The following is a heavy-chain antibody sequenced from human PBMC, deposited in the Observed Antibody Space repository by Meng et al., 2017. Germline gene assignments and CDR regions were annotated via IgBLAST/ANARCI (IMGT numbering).Heavy chain of an antibody. CDR2: ISSSSSYI. D-gene: IGHD1-26*01. J-gene: IGHJ4*02. CDR3: ARVGVGATVYYFDY. CDR1: GFTFSSYS. Sequence: VESGGGFVKPGGSLRLSCAASGFTFSSYSMNWVRQAPGKGLEWVSSISSSSSYIYYADSVKGRFTISRDNAKNSLYLQMNSLRAEDTAVYYCARVGVGATVYYFDYWGQGTLVTVSS. V-gene: IGHV3-21*01.